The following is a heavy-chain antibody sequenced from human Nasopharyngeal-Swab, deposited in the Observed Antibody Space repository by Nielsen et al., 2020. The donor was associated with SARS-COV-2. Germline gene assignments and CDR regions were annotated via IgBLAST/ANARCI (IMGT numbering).Heavy chain of an antibody. V-gene: IGHV3-13*04. D-gene: IGHD1-7*01. Sequence: GGFLRLSCAASGFTFSSYDMHWVRQATGKGLEWVSAIGTAGDTYYPGSVKGRFTISRENAKNSLYLQMNSLRAGDTAVYYCAREGKTTRYGMDVWGQGTTVTVSS. CDR2: IGTAGDT. CDR3: AREGKTTRYGMDV. J-gene: IGHJ6*02. CDR1: GFTFSSYD.